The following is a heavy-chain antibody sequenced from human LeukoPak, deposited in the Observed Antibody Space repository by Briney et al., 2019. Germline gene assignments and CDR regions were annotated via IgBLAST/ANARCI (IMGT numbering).Heavy chain of an antibody. CDR3: AREEMATRIQLDY. J-gene: IGHJ4*02. CDR2: IIPIFGTA. D-gene: IGHD5-24*01. CDR1: GGTFSSYA. V-gene: IGHV1-69*05. Sequence: GASMKVSCKASGGTFSSYAISWVRQAPGQGLEWMGGIIPIFGTANYAQKFQGRVTITTDESTSTAYMELSSLRSEDTAVYYCAREEMATRIQLDYWGQGTLVTVSS.